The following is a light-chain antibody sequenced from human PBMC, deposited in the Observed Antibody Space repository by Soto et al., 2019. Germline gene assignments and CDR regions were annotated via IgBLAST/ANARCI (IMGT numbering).Light chain of an antibody. CDR2: DAS. CDR3: QQHNDYTAVT. V-gene: IGKV1-5*01. Sequence: DIQMTQSPSTISASVGDRVTITCRASQTISSSLAWYQHKPGKAPKLLIFDASILQTGVPSRFSGGGFGTEFTLAITGLQPDDFASYYCQQHNDYTAVTFGQGTKLEIK. CDR1: QTISSS. J-gene: IGKJ2*01.